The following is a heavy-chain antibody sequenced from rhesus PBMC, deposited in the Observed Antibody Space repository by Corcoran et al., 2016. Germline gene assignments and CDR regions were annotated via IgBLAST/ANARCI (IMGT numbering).Heavy chain of an antibody. CDR1: GGSISSSY. D-gene: IGHD4-17*01. CDR3: ARAPTGNLDFDY. CDR2: IYGSVSST. J-gene: IGHJ4*01. Sequence: QLQLQESGPGLVKPSETLSVTCAVSGGSISSSYWSWIRQAPGKGLEWIGYIYGSVSSTNYNPSLKSRVTLSVDTSKNQLSLKLSSVTAADPAVYYCARAPTGNLDFDYWGQGVLVTVSS. V-gene: IGHV4-169*01.